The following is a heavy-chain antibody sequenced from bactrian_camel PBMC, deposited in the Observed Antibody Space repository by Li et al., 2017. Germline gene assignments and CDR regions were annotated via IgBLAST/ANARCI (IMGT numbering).Heavy chain of an antibody. D-gene: IGHD5*01. CDR2: INSGVGSP. J-gene: IGHJ4*01. CDR1: GLTFSNYD. V-gene: IGHV3S40*01. Sequence: QLVESGGGLVQPGGSLRLSCVASGLTFSNYDMSWVRQAPGKGLERVSAINSGVGSPYYADSVKGRFTISRDNAKNTLYLQMNSLRADDTAMYYCAIGLFADFGLGRGTQVTVS.